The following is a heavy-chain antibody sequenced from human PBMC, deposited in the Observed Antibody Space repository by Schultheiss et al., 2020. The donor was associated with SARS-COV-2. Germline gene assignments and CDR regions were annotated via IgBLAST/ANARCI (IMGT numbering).Heavy chain of an antibody. V-gene: IGHV4-4*02. D-gene: IGHD4-11*01. CDR1: GFTFSSYAM. J-gene: IGHJ3*02. CDR3: ARGATVTNDAFDI. Sequence: GSLRLSCAASGFTFSSYAMSWVRQPPGKGLEWIGEIYHSGSTNYNPSLKSRVTISVDKSKNQFSLKLSSVTAADTAVYYCARGATVTNDAFDIWGQGTMVTVS. CDR2: IYHSGST.